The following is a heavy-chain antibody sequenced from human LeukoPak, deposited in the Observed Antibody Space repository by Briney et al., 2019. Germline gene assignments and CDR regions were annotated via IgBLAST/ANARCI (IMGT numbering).Heavy chain of an antibody. CDR1: GYTFTGYY. Sequence: GASVKVSCKASGYTFTGYYMHWVRQAPGQGLEWMGWINPNSGGTNYAQKFQGRVTMTRDTSISTAYLELSRLRSDDTAVYYCARVVVITTYGDWFDPWGQGTLVTVSS. V-gene: IGHV1-2*02. CDR2: INPNSGGT. CDR3: ARVVVITTYGDWFDP. J-gene: IGHJ5*02. D-gene: IGHD3-22*01.